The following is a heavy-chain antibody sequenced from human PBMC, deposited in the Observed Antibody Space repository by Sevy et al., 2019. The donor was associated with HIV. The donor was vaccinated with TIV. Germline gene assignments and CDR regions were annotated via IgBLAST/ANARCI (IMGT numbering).Heavy chain of an antibody. Sequence: ASVKVSCKASGYTFTSYGISWVRQAPGQGLEWMGWISAYNGNTNYAQKLQGRVTMTTDTSTSTAYMELGSLRSDDTAVYYCARDRYNWNYEEKGNFDYWGQGTLVTVSS. CDR3: ARDRYNWNYEEKGNFDY. V-gene: IGHV1-18*01. J-gene: IGHJ4*02. CDR1: GYTFTSYG. D-gene: IGHD1-7*01. CDR2: ISAYNGNT.